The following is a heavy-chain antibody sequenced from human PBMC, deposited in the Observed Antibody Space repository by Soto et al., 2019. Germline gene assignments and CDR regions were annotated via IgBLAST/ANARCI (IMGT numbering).Heavy chain of an antibody. CDR3: ATPGKSYLSPRYSYDMNV. CDR1: GYTFIYYY. Sequence: ASVKVSCKSSGYTFIYYYLHGVRQAPGQGLEWMGWINPQSGDTYYAEKFQGRVTMTRDTSITTVFMDLSRLTSDDKALYFCATPGKSYLSPRYSYDMNVWGQGTSVTVSS. V-gene: IGHV1-2*02. CDR2: INPQSGDT. D-gene: IGHD2-15*01. J-gene: IGHJ6*01.